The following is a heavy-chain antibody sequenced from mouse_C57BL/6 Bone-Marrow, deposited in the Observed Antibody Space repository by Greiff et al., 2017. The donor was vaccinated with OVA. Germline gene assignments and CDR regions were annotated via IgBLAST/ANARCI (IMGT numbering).Heavy chain of an antibody. Sequence: EVQLQESGGGLVQPGGSLKLSCAASGFTFSDYGMAWVRQAPRKGPEWVAFISNLAYSIYYADTVTGRFTISRENAKNTLYLEMSSLRSEDTAMYYCARLGYYGSYWYFDVWGTGTTVTVSS. CDR3: ARLGYYGSYWYFDV. CDR2: ISNLAYSI. V-gene: IGHV5-15*01. CDR1: GFTFSDYG. J-gene: IGHJ1*03. D-gene: IGHD1-2*01.